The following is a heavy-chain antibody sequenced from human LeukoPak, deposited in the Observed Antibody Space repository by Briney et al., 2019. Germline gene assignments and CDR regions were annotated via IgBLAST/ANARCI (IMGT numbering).Heavy chain of an antibody. CDR2: ISSSSTYI. Sequence: GGSLRLSCVACGFPFRSFSMNWVRQAPGKGLEWVSSISSSSTYIYYADSVKGRFTISRDNAKNSLYLQMNSLRVEDTAVYYCARAEGSGSSFDYWGQGTLVTVSS. CDR1: GFPFRSFS. J-gene: IGHJ4*02. V-gene: IGHV3-21*01. D-gene: IGHD3-10*01. CDR3: ARAEGSGSSFDY.